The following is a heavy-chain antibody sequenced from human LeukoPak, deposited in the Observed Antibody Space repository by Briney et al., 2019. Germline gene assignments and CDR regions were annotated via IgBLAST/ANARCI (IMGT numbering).Heavy chain of an antibody. V-gene: IGHV3-7*01. CDR2: IKEDGSIQ. Sequence: GSLRLSCVASGFTFSSYWMTWVRQAPGKGLEWLANIKEDGSIQYYLDSVRGRFTISRDNAKTSVYLQLNSLRADDTAVYYCARDVWTGVAVSDYWGQGTLVTVSS. D-gene: IGHD6-19*01. J-gene: IGHJ4*02. CDR3: ARDVWTGVAVSDY. CDR1: GFTFSSYW.